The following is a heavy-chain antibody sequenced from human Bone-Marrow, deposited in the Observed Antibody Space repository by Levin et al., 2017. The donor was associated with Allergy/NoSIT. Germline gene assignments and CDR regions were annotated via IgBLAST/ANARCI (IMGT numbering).Heavy chain of an antibody. Sequence: SETLSLTCTVPGGSIRSGSYYWNWIRQHPGKGLEWIGYIYYTGSTYYSPSLKSRVSISLDTSKNQFSLMLNSVTAADTAVYYCARDKGLWDRAFDYWGQGTLVTVSS. D-gene: IGHD3-16*01. CDR1: GGSIRSGSYY. CDR3: ARDKGLWDRAFDY. J-gene: IGHJ4*02. V-gene: IGHV4-31*03. CDR2: IYYTGST.